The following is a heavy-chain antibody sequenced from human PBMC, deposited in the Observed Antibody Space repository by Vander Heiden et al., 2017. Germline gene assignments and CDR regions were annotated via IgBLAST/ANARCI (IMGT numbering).Heavy chain of an antibody. Sequence: QVQLVASGGGLVKPGGSLRLSCAASGFTFSDYYMSWIRQAPGKGLEWVSYISSSSSYTNDADSVKGRFTISRDNAKNSLYLQMNSLRAEDTAVYYCATYSSSWYAFDYWGQGTLVTVSS. CDR2: ISSSSSYT. CDR1: GFTFSDYY. V-gene: IGHV3-11*06. D-gene: IGHD6-13*01. J-gene: IGHJ4*02. CDR3: ATYSSSWYAFDY.